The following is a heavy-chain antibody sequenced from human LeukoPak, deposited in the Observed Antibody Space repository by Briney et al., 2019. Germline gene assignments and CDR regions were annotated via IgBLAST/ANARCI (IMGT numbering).Heavy chain of an antibody. Sequence: GGTLTLPCSGYSFTFCSYCLQCLRQAPGKGLMWVTRTNSDRRNTTYKDSVKCRFTISKDNAKNTLYLQMNSLRAEDTAVYYCALSREAAGTVFDDWGQGTLVTVSS. D-gene: IGHD6-13*01. CDR1: SFTFCSYC. J-gene: IGHJ4*02. V-gene: IGHV3-74*03. CDR3: ALSREAAGTVFDD. CDR2: TNSDRRNT.